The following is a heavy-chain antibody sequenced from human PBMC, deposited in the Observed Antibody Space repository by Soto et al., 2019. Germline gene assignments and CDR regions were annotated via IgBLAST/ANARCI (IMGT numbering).Heavy chain of an antibody. CDR3: ARSYYDSTGFAVDP. CDR2: MYFGGSF. CDR1: GDSISSSNW. J-gene: IGHJ5*02. V-gene: IGHV4-4*02. D-gene: IGHD3-22*01. Sequence: SETLSLTCVVSGDSISSSNWWSWVRQPPGKGLEWIGFMYFGGSFNYNPSLTSRATISVETSKNQFSMKLTSVTASDTAVYYCARSYYDSTGFAVDPWGQGTLVTVSS.